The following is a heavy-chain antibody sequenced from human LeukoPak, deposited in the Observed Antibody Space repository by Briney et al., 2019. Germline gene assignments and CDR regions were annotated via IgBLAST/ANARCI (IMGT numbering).Heavy chain of an antibody. CDR2: IKSKTDGGTT. J-gene: IGHJ3*02. D-gene: IGHD3-9*01. Sequence: TGGSLRLSCAASGFTFSNAWMSWVRQAPGKGLEGVGRIKSKTDGGTTDYAAPVKGRFTISRDDSKNTLYLQMNSLKTEDTAVYYCTTEGILTGYRNAFDIWGQGTMVTVSS. CDR3: TTEGILTGYRNAFDI. V-gene: IGHV3-15*01. CDR1: GFTFSNAW.